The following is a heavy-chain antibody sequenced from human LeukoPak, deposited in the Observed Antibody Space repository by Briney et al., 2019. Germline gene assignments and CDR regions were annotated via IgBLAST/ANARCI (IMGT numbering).Heavy chain of an antibody. V-gene: IGHV3-48*04. CDR3: ARDLLIARSGQQLAFGYDY. CDR1: GFTFSSYS. D-gene: IGHD6-13*01. CDR2: ISSSSSTI. J-gene: IGHJ4*02. Sequence: PGGSLRLSCAASGFTFSSYSMNWIRQAPGKGLEWVSYISSSSSTIYYADSVKGRFTISRDNAKNSLYLQMNSLRAEDTAVYHCARDLLIARSGQQLAFGYDYWGQGTLVTVSS.